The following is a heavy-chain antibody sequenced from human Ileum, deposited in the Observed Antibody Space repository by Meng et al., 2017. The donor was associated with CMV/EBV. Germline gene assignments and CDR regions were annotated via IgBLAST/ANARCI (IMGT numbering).Heavy chain of an antibody. J-gene: IGHJ4*02. CDR2: SSGGGGDI. V-gene: IGHV3-11*04. CDR3: ARETMTSDY. CDR1: GLHFSDYY. D-gene: IGHD2-21*02. Sequence: SLSLSCATSGLHFSDYYMSWIRQAPGKGLEWVSFSSGGGGDIHYADSVKGRFTISRDNAKNSLYLQMKSLRAEDTAVYYCARETMTSDYWGQGTLVTVS.